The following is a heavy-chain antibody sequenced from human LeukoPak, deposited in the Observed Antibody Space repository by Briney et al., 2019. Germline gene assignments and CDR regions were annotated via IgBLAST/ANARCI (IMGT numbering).Heavy chain of an antibody. CDR1: GFIFSDYW. CDR2: INQDGGEK. D-gene: IGHD6-13*01. CDR3: ARGQYTTSWFSSRD. J-gene: IGHJ4*02. Sequence: GSLRLSCAGSGFIFSDYWMNWVRQAPGKGLEWVANINQDGGEKFYVDSVKGRFTISRDNAKTTLYLQMDSLRVEDTAVYCCARGQYTTSWFSSRDWGQGTLVTVSS. V-gene: IGHV3-7*01.